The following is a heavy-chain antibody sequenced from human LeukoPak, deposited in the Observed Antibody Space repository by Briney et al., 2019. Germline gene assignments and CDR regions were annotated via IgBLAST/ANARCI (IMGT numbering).Heavy chain of an antibody. CDR2: IYTSGST. D-gene: IGHD6-19*01. CDR3: ARDQWLAQKSPNYYYYYMDV. Sequence: PSETLSLTCTVSGASISTSSYYWSWLRQPAGKGLEWIGRIYTSGSTNYNPSLKSRVTISVDTSKNQFSLKLSSVTAADTAVYYCARDQWLAQKSPNYYYYYMDVWGKGTTVTISS. J-gene: IGHJ6*03. V-gene: IGHV4-61*02. CDR1: GASISTSSYY.